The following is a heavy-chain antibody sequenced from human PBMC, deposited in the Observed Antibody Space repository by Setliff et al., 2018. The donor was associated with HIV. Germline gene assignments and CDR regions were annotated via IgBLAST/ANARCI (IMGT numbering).Heavy chain of an antibody. D-gene: IGHD4-17*01. J-gene: IGHJ4*02. CDR1: GGSISSGSYY. CDR2: IYSSGST. Sequence: SETLSLTCTVSGGSISSGSYYGSWIRQPAGKGLEWIGHIYSSGSTNYNPSLKSRVTISADTSKNQFSLKVTSVTSADTAVYYCAKGAGFYGDYTFDYWGQGNLVTVSS. CDR3: AKGAGFYGDYTFDY. V-gene: IGHV4-61*10.